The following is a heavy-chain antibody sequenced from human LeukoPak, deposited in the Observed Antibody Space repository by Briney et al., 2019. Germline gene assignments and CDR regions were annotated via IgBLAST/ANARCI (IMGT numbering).Heavy chain of an antibody. J-gene: IGHJ6*04. CDR3: ANNNRDYYYGMDV. CDR2: ISGSGGST. V-gene: IGHV3-23*01. D-gene: IGHD1/OR15-1a*01. Sequence: GGSLRLSRAASGFTFSSYAMSWVRQAPGKGLEWVSAISGSGGSTYYADSVKGRFTISRDNSKNTLYLQMNSLRAEDTAVYYCANNNRDYYYGMDVWGKGTTVTVSS. CDR1: GFTFSSYA.